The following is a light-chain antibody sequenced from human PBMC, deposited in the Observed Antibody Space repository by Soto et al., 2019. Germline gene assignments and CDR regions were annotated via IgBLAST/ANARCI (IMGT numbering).Light chain of an antibody. J-gene: IGKJ1*01. CDR3: QEYGNFLGT. V-gene: IGKV3-20*01. CDR1: QSVSTNY. Sequence: EVVLMQSPGTLSLSPGERATLSCRASQSVSTNYLAWYQQKPGQAPRLLIYGACIRATGILDRFSGSGSGKDFTLSISRLESEDFAVYYCQEYGNFLGTFGQGTKVEIK. CDR2: GAC.